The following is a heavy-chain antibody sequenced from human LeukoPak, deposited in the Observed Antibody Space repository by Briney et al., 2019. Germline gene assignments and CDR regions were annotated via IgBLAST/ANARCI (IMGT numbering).Heavy chain of an antibody. CDR3: ARGEWDIRD. D-gene: IGHD1-26*01. CDR1: GFMFADHG. J-gene: IGHJ4*02. V-gene: IGHV3-20*04. Sequence: PGGSLRLSCAASGFMFADHGMTWVRQVPGKGLEWVSGINWNGGSTGYVDSVKGRFTISRDNAKNVLFLQMNNLRPEDTAFYYCARGEWDIRDWGQGTLVIVSS. CDR2: INWNGGST.